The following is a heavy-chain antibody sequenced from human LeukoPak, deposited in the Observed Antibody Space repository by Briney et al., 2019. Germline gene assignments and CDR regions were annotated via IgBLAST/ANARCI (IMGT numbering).Heavy chain of an antibody. CDR1: GFTFSSYS. D-gene: IGHD2-15*01. J-gene: IGHJ6*03. CDR3: ARVVRLYYMDV. Sequence: GGSLRLSCAASGFTFSSYSMNWVRQTPGKGLEWVSYISSSSSTIYYADSVKGRFTISRDNAKNSLYLQMNSLRAEDTAVYYCARVVRLYYMDVWGKGTTVTVSS. V-gene: IGHV3-48*01. CDR2: ISSSSSTI.